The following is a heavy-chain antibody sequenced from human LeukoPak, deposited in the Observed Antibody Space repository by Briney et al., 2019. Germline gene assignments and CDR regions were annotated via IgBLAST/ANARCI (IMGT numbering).Heavy chain of an antibody. V-gene: IGHV3-7*01. CDR3: VRDDGATKPC. CDR2: IKRYGGEI. J-gene: IGHJ4*02. Sequence: VGSLRLSCADSGFTPRSYLMCWVPQAPGEGVEWVAHIKRYGGEIYYVDSVKGRFSISRDNAKNSLYLQMNSLRVEDTAVYYCVRDDGATKPCWGQGTLVTVSS. D-gene: IGHD1-26*01. CDR1: GFTPRSYL.